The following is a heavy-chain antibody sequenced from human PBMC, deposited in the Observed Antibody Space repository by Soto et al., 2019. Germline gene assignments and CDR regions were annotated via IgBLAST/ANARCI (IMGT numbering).Heavy chain of an antibody. CDR3: ARGGREGSYYYYGMDV. V-gene: IGHV1-8*01. Sequence: ASVKVSCKASGYTFTSYDINWVRQATGQGLEWMGWMNPNSGNTGYAQKFQGRVTMTRNTSISTAYMELSSLRSEDTAVYYCARGGREGSYYYYGMDVWGQGTTVTVSS. D-gene: IGHD3-10*01. CDR1: GYTFTSYD. CDR2: MNPNSGNT. J-gene: IGHJ6*02.